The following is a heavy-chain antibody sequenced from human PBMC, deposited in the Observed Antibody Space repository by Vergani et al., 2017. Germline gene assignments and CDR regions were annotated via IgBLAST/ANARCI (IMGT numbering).Heavy chain of an antibody. CDR3: ARVGPGIAAAATTGYYYYMDV. CDR1: GGSFSGYY. Sequence: QVQLQQWGAGLLKPSETLSLTCAVYGGSFSGYYWSWIRQPPGKGLEWIGEINHSGSTNYNPSLKSRVTISVDTSKNQFSLKLSSVTAADPAVYYGARVGPGIAAAATTGYYYYMDVWGKGTTVTVSS. J-gene: IGHJ6*03. CDR2: INHSGST. D-gene: IGHD6-13*01. V-gene: IGHV4-34*01.